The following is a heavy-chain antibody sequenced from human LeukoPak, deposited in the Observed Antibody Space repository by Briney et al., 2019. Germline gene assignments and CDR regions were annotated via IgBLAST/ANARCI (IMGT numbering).Heavy chain of an antibody. J-gene: IGHJ4*02. Sequence: GGSLRLSCAASGFTFSSYSMNWVRRAPGKGLEWVSYIRSSSSTIYYADSVKGRFTISRDNAKNSLYLQMNSLRAEDTAVYYCAREQQLALDYWGQGTLVTVSS. CDR1: GFTFSSYS. CDR3: AREQQLALDY. CDR2: IRSSSSTI. D-gene: IGHD6-13*01. V-gene: IGHV3-48*01.